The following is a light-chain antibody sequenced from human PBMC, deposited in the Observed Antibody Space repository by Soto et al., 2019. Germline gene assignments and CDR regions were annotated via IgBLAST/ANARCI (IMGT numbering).Light chain of an antibody. Sequence: EIVLTQSPATLSFSPGERAILSCRASQSVSTYLAWYQQKPGQAPRLLIFDASNRATGIPARFSGSGSGTDFTLTISSLEPEDFAVYYCQQRAEWPATFGPGIKVEIX. V-gene: IGKV3-11*01. CDR3: QQRAEWPAT. CDR1: QSVSTY. J-gene: IGKJ3*01. CDR2: DAS.